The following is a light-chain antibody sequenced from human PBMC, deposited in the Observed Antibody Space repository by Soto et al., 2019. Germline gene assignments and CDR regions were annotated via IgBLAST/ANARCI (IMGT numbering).Light chain of an antibody. J-gene: IGKJ5*01. V-gene: IGKV3D-20*01. CDR2: AAS. Sequence: EIVLTQSPGTLSLSPGERATLSCGASQSVTSSYLAWYQQKPGLAPRLLMYAASSRATGIPDRFSGSGSGTDFTLTISSLEAEDFAVYYCQQSTSWPITFGQGTRLEI. CDR1: QSVTSSY. CDR3: QQSTSWPIT.